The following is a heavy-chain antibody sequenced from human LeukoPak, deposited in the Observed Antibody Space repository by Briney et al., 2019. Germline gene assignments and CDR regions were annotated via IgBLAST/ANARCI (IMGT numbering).Heavy chain of an antibody. V-gene: IGHV4-59*01. CDR3: ASFGVMGPSYFDY. J-gene: IGHJ4*02. CDR1: GGSISSYY. Sequence: SETLSLTCTVSGGSISSYYWSWVRQPPGKGLEWIGYIYYSGSTNYNPSLKSRVTISVDTSKNQFSLKLSSVTAADTAVYYCASFGVMGPSYFDYWGQGTLVTVSS. D-gene: IGHD3-16*01. CDR2: IYYSGST.